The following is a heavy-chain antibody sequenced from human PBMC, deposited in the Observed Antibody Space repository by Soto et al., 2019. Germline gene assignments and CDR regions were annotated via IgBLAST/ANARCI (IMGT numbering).Heavy chain of an antibody. J-gene: IGHJ3*02. V-gene: IGHV6-1*01. CDR2: TYYRSKWYN. CDR3: ARRGIAAAAGAFDI. CDR1: GGSVSGNSAA. D-gene: IGHD6-13*01. Sequence: SQTLSLTGASSGGSVSGNSAAWDCISQSGSRGLEWLGRTYYRSKWYNDYAVSVKSRITINPDTSKNQFSLQLNSVTPEDTAVYYCARRGIAAAAGAFDIWGQGTMVTVSS.